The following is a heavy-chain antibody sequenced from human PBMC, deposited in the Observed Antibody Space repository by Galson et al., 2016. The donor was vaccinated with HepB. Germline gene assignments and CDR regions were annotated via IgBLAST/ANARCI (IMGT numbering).Heavy chain of an antibody. D-gene: IGHD3-10*01. CDR2: ISGSGGST. CDR1: GFTFSKYD. Sequence: SLRLSCAASGFTFSKYDLNWVRQAPGKGLEWVSVISGSGGSTYYADSVKGRFTISRDNARNTLYLQMNSLRAEDTAIYYCAKGYGYFDYWGQGTLVTVSS. V-gene: IGHV3-23*01. J-gene: IGHJ4*02. CDR3: AKGYGYFDY.